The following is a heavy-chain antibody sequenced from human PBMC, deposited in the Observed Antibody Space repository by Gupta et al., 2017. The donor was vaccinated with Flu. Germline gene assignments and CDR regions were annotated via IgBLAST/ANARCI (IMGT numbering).Heavy chain of an antibody. CDR2: IYHSGST. Sequence: VQLQESGPGLVNPSGTLSLTCAVPGGAISSSNWSSWVRQPPGKGLEWIGEIYHSGSTNYNPSLKSRVTISVDKYKNQFSLKLSSVTAADTAVYYWARLYGSGSYTAFDIWGQGTMVTVSS. J-gene: IGHJ3*02. CDR3: ARLYGSGSYTAFDI. D-gene: IGHD3-10*01. V-gene: IGHV4-4*02. CDR1: GGAISSSNW.